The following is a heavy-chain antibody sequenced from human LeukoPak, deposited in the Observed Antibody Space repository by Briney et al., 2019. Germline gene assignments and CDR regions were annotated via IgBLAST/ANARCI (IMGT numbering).Heavy chain of an antibody. CDR1: GFTFDDYG. Sequence: GGSLRLSCAASGFTFDDYGMSWVRQAPGKGLEWVSGINWNGGSTGYADSVKGRFTISRDNAKNSLYLQMNSLRAEDTALYYCARTYSSSWYGAVDYRGQGTLVTVSS. CDR3: ARTYSSSWYGAVDY. D-gene: IGHD6-13*01. CDR2: INWNGGST. V-gene: IGHV3-20*04. J-gene: IGHJ4*02.